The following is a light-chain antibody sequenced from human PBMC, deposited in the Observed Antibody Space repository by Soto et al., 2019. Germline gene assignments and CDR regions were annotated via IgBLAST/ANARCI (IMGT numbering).Light chain of an antibody. J-gene: IGKJ1*01. CDR2: EAS. Sequence: EIVMTQSPATLSVSPGERATLSCRASESISSHLAWYQQKPGQAPRLLIYEASTRATGISARFSGSGSRTEFTLTISSLQSEDFAVYYCQQYYYWWTFGQGTRVGIK. V-gene: IGKV3-15*01. CDR3: QQYYYWWT. CDR1: ESISSH.